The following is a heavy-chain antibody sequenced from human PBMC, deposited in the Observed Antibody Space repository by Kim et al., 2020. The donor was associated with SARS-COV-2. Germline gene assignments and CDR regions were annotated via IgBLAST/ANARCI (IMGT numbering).Heavy chain of an antibody. J-gene: IGHJ4*02. CDR1: GGSISSYY. CDR2: IYYSGST. V-gene: IGHV4-59*01. D-gene: IGHD6-19*01. CDR3: ARDQGSGWRGGFDY. Sequence: SETLSLTCTVSGGSISSYYWSWIRQPPGKGLEWIGYIYYSGSTNYNPSLKSRVTISVDTSKNQFSLKLSSVTAADTAVYYCARDQGSGWRGGFDYWGQGTLVTVSS.